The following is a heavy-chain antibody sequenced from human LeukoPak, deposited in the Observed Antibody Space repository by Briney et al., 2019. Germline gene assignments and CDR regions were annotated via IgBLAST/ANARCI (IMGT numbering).Heavy chain of an antibody. V-gene: IGHV3-7*01. CDR2: IYLDGSRA. D-gene: IGHD2-2*01. J-gene: IGHJ6*03. CDR1: GFTFSSYW. CDR3: GRAGPVTKDHFMDV. Sequence: GGSLRLSCAASGFTFSSYWMSWARQSPGKGLEWVANIYLDGSRAYYVDSVKGRFTISRDNAKNSLFLQMNSLSAEDTAVYYCGRAGPVTKDHFMDVWGKGTTVTVSS.